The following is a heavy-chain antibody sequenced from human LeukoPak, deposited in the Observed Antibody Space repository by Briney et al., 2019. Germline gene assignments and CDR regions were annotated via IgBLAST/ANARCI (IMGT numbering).Heavy chain of an antibody. D-gene: IGHD6-19*01. CDR1: GFTFSSYG. CDR3: AKATSSGWSLGDY. CDR2: ISYDGSNK. V-gene: IGHV3-30*18. Sequence: GRTLRLSCAASGFTFSSYGMHWVRQAPGKGLEWVAVISYDGSNKYYADSVKGRFTISRDNSKNTLYLQMNSLRAEDTAVYYCAKATSSGWSLGDYWGQGTLVTVSS. J-gene: IGHJ4*02.